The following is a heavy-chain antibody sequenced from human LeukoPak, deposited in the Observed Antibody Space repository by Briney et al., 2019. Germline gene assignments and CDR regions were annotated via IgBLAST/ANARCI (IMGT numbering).Heavy chain of an antibody. CDR1: GGSISSSSYY. D-gene: IGHD5-18*01. V-gene: IGHV4-39*07. Sequence: SETLSLTCTVSGGSISSSSYYWGWIRQPPGKGLEWIGSIYYSGSTYYNPSLKSRVTISVDTSKNQFSLKLSSVTAADTAVYYCAKSSYSIFDYWGQGTLVTVSS. CDR3: AKSSYSIFDY. CDR2: IYYSGST. J-gene: IGHJ4*02.